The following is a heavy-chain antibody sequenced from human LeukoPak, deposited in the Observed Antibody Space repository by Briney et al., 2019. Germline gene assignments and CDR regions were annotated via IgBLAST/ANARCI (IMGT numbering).Heavy chain of an antibody. CDR1: GFTFSSYA. J-gene: IGHJ6*02. V-gene: IGHV3-30-3*01. CDR3: ARVYLPGYYYGMDV. Sequence: PGGSLRLSCAASGFTFSSYAMHWVRQAPGKGLEWVAVISYDGSNKYYADSVKGRFTISGDNSKNTLYLQMNSLRAEDTAVYYCARVYLPGYYYGMDVWGQGTTVTVSS. CDR2: ISYDGSNK. D-gene: IGHD2/OR15-2a*01.